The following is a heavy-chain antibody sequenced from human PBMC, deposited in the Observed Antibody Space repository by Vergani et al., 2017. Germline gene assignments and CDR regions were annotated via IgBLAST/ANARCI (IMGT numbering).Heavy chain of an antibody. D-gene: IGHD1-26*01. CDR3: ARDWVSWSSGHAFDI. CDR2: IYHSGST. Sequence: QLQLQESGSGLVKPSQTLSLTCAVSGGSISSGGYSWSWIRQPPGKGLEWIGYIYHSGSTYYNPSLKSRVTISVDRSKNQFSLKLSSVTAADTAVYYCARDWVSWSSGHAFDIWGQGTMVTVSS. V-gene: IGHV4-30-2*01. J-gene: IGHJ3*02. CDR1: GGSISSGGYS.